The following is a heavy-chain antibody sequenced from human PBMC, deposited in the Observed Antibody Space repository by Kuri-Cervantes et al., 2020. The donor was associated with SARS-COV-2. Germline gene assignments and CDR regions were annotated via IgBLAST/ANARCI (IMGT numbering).Heavy chain of an antibody. D-gene: IGHD3-3*01. CDR1: VLSHSTSGVG. V-gene: IGHV2-5*01. Sequence: SGPTLVKPTQTLTLTCTLSVLSHSTSGVGVGWIRQPTGKALEQLALIYWNDDKRYSQSLKSRLTITKDTSKNHVVLTMTNMDPVDTATYFCAHSEPRQKYYDFWIGTQPWYFDYWGQGALVTVSS. CDR3: AHSEPRQKYYDFWIGTQPWYFDY. J-gene: IGHJ4*02. CDR2: IYWNDDK.